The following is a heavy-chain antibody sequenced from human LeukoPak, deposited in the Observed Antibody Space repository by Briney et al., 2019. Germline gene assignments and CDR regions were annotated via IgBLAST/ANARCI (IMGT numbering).Heavy chain of an antibody. CDR3: ARDTPCGGDCSYFDY. D-gene: IGHD2-21*01. Sequence: GGSLKLSCAASGFTFSDYYMSWIRQAPGKGLEWVSYISSSGSTIYYADSVKGRFTISRDNAKNSLYLQMNSLRAEDTAVYYCARDTPCGGDCSYFDYWGQGTLVTVSS. J-gene: IGHJ4*02. CDR1: GFTFSDYY. CDR2: ISSSGSTI. V-gene: IGHV3-11*01.